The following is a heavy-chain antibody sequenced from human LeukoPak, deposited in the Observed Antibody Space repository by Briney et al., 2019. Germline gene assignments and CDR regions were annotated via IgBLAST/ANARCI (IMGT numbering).Heavy chain of an antibody. D-gene: IGHD1-26*01. Sequence: SETLSLTCIVSGGSISNYNWSWIRHPPGKGLEWIGYIYISGSTNYNPSLKNRVTISIDTSKNQISLRLASVTAADTAMYYCASGINSGSYWDYYFYYMDAWGKGTTVTVSS. V-gene: IGHV4-59*01. CDR2: IYISGST. J-gene: IGHJ6*03. CDR1: GGSISNYN. CDR3: ASGINSGSYWDYYFYYMDA.